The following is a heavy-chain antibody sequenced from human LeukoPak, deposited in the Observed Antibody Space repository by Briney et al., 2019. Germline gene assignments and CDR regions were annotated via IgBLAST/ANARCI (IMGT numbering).Heavy chain of an antibody. D-gene: IGHD6-19*01. V-gene: IGHV3-30-3*01. Sequence: GGPLRLSCAASGFTFSSYAMQWVRQAPGKGLEWVAVISYDGSNKYYADSVKGRFTISRDNSKNTLYLQMNSLRAEDTAVYYCARVFTFSSGWLGYFDYWGQGTLVTVSS. CDR2: ISYDGSNK. CDR1: GFTFSSYA. J-gene: IGHJ4*02. CDR3: ARVFTFSSGWLGYFDY.